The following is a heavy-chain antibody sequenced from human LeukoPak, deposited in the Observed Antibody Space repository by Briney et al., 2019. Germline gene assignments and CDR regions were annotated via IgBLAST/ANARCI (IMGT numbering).Heavy chain of an antibody. D-gene: IGHD3-22*01. Sequence: GGSLRLSCAASGFTFSSYAMSWVRQAPGKGLEWVSDISGSGGSTYYADSVKGRFTISRDNSKNTLYLQMNSLRAEDTAVYYCANSPMQLHGYYSRGAFDIWGQGTMVTVSS. V-gene: IGHV3-23*01. CDR3: ANSPMQLHGYYSRGAFDI. CDR1: GFTFSSYA. J-gene: IGHJ3*02. CDR2: ISGSGGST.